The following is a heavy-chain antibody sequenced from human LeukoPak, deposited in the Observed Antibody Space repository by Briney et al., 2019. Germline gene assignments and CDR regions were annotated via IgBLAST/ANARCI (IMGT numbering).Heavy chain of an antibody. Sequence: ASVKVSCKASGYPFSRHAIHWVRQAPGQRLEWMGWINSGNGKTKYSQKFQGRVTITRDTSASTAYMELTSLTAEDTAVYYCARDRGRILWFGEFDYWGQGTLVSVS. CDR3: ARDRGRILWFGEFDY. V-gene: IGHV1-3*01. CDR2: INSGNGKT. D-gene: IGHD3-10*01. CDR1: GYPFSRHA. J-gene: IGHJ4*02.